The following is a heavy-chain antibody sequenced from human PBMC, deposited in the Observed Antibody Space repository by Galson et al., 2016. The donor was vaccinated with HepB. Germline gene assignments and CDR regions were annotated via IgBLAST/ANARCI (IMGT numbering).Heavy chain of an antibody. V-gene: IGHV3-23*01. CDR1: GFTFSSYA. CDR3: ARGGGDYSYLDY. CDR2: ITYSGRT. J-gene: IGHJ4*02. D-gene: IGHD2-21*02. Sequence: SLRLSCAASGFTFSSYAMSYVRQVPGKGLEWVSSITYSGRTNYVDFVKGRFTISSDNSKNTLFLQMNSLRVEDTAVYYCARGGGDYSYLDYWGQGALVTVSS.